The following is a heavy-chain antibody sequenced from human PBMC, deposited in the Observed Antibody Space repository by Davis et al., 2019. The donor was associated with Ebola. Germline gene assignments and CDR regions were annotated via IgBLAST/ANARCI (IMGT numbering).Heavy chain of an antibody. V-gene: IGHV1-46*01. J-gene: IGHJ4*02. D-gene: IGHD3-22*01. CDR1: GYSFTTYW. CDR2: INPSAGST. Sequence: GESLKISCKGSGYSFTTYWIAWVRQAPGQGLEWMGIINPSAGSTSYARKFQGRVTMTRDTSTSTVYLEVSNLTSEDTAIYYCAKRPYDSGGYWGQGTLVTVSS. CDR3: AKRPYDSGGY.